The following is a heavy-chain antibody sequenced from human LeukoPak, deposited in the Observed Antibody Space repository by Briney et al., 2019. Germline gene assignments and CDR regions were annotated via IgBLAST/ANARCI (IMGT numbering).Heavy chain of an antibody. CDR2: IDHGGST. CDR1: SGSFGDDY. J-gene: IGHJ3*01. V-gene: IGHV4-34*01. D-gene: IGHD2-21*02. Sequence: SETLSLSCTIYSGSFGDDYWGWIRQAPRKGLEWIGEIDHGGSTNYNPSLASRVIVSRNTSKNQFFLNVTSVTVADTALYYCARFSSLTWGDWGDAFDVWGRGTMVTVSS. CDR3: ARFSSLTWGDWGDAFDV.